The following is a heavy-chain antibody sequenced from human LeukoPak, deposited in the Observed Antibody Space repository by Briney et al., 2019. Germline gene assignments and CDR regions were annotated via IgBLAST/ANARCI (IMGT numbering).Heavy chain of an antibody. D-gene: IGHD3-10*01. CDR1: GGSISSGSYY. CDR3: AREGLWFGELLTQYYYYYMDV. Sequence: SETLSLTCTVSGGSISSGSYYWSWIRQPAGKGLEWIGRIYTSGSTNYNPSLKSRVTISVDTSKNQFSLKLSSVTAADTAVYYCAREGLWFGELLTQYYYYYMDVWGKGTTVIISS. V-gene: IGHV4-61*02. J-gene: IGHJ6*03. CDR2: IYTSGST.